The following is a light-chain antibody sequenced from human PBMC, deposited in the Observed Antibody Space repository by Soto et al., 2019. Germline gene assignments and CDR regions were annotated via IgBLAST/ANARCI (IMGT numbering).Light chain of an antibody. CDR3: QSYDSTLSARYV. J-gene: IGLJ1*01. V-gene: IGLV1-40*01. CDR2: GNT. Sequence: QYVMAQPPSVSRAPVQSFRFSCTGSSPDIGAGYGVHWYQQRPGTAPKLLIVGNTIRPSGVPDRFYAYTSGTSASLATTGRQPEDDGDYYCQSYDSTLSARYVFGTGTKVTVL. CDR1: SPDIGAGYG.